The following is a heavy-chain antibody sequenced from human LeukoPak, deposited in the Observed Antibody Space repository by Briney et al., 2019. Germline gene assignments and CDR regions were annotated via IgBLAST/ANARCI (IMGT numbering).Heavy chain of an antibody. J-gene: IGHJ6*02. CDR2: MNPNSGNT. V-gene: IGHV1-8*01. D-gene: IGHD1-1*01. CDR1: GYTFISYD. CDR3: AREFTTGTYYYYYYGMDV. Sequence: ASVKVSCKASGYTFISYDINWVRQATGHGLEWMGWMNPNSGNTGYAQKFQGRVTMTRNTSISTAYMELSSLTSEDTAVYYCAREFTTGTYYYYYYGMDVWGQGTTVTVSS.